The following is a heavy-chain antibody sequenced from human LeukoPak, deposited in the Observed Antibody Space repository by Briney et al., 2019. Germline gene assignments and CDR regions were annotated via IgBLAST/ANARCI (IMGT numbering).Heavy chain of an antibody. CDR1: GYTFTGYY. Sequence: ASVKVSCKASGYTFTGYYMHWVRQAPGQGLEWMGWINPNSGGTNYAQKFQGRVTMTRDTSISTAYMELSRLRSDDTAVYYCARDPGSSTSSYYYGMDVWGQGTTVTVPS. V-gene: IGHV1-2*02. D-gene: IGHD2-2*01. CDR2: INPNSGGT. J-gene: IGHJ6*02. CDR3: ARDPGSSTSSYYYGMDV.